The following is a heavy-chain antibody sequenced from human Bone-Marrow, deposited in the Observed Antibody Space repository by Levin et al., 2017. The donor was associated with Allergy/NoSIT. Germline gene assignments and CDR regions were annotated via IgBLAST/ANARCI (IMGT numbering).Heavy chain of an antibody. V-gene: IGHV3-21*01. CDR2: ISSSSSYI. D-gene: IGHD3-10*01. CDR3: AREVLLWFGELFHTPYYYYGMDG. CDR1: GFTFSSYS. Sequence: GGSLRLSCAASGFTFSSYSMNWVRQAPGKGLEWVSSISSSSSYIYYADSVKGRFTISRDNAKNSLYLQMNSLRAEDTAVYYCAREVLLWFGELFHTPYYYYGMDGWGQGTTVTVSS. J-gene: IGHJ6*02.